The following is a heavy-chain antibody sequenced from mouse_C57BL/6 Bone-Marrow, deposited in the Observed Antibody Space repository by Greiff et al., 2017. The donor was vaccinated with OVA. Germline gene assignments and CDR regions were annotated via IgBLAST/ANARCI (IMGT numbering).Heavy chain of an antibody. V-gene: IGHV7-3*01. J-gene: IGHJ2*01. D-gene: IGHD2-12*01. CDR3: ARKRRRGYYFDY. CDR1: GFTFTDYY. Sequence: EVKLQESGGGLVQPGGSLSLSCAASGFTFTDYYMSWVRQPPGKALEWLGFLRNKANGYTTEYSASVKGRFTISRDNSQSILYLQMNALRAEDSSTYYCARKRRRGYYFDYWGQGTTLTVSS. CDR2: LRNKANGYTT.